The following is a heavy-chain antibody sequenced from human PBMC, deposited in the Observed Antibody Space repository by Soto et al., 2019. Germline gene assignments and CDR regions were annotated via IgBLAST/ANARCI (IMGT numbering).Heavy chain of an antibody. CDR2: VSGDGSST. J-gene: IGHJ4*02. CDR3: AKGNTGSHYDILTGYPSNYFDY. V-gene: IGHV3-74*01. D-gene: IGHD3-9*01. CDR1: GFTFSSSW. Sequence: SGGSLRLSCAASGFTFSSSWMHWVRQAPGKGLVWVSRVSGDGSSTNYADSVKGRFTISRDNSKNTLYLQMNSLRAEDTAVYYCAKGNTGSHYDILTGYPSNYFDYWGQGTLVTVSS.